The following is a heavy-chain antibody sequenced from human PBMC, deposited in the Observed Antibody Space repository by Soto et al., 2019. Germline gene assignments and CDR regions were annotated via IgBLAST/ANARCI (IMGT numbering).Heavy chain of an antibody. J-gene: IGHJ4*02. CDR1: GGSISSSSYY. V-gene: IGHV4-39*01. Sequence: SETLSLTCTVSGGSISSSSYYWGWIRQPPGKGLGWSGRIYYSGSTYYNPSLKSRVTISRATSKKQFLLKVGSRPAAETAVYYCARTYCGGEGYSRHGHSPDYFDYWGQGTMVTV. CDR3: ARTYCGGEGYSRHGHSPDYFDY. CDR2: IYYSGST. D-gene: IGHD2-21*01.